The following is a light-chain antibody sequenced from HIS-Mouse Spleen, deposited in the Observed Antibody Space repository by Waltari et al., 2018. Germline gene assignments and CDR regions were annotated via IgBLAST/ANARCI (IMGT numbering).Light chain of an antibody. J-gene: IGLJ1*01. CDR2: EVS. Sequence: QSALTQPASVSGSPGQAHTISCPGTSSDVGGYKYVSWYQQHPGKAPKLMIYEVSNRPSGVSNRFSGSKSGNTASLTISGLQAEDEADYYCSSYTSSSTFFGTGTKVTVL. V-gene: IGLV2-14*01. CDR3: SSYTSSSTF. CDR1: SSDVGGYKY.